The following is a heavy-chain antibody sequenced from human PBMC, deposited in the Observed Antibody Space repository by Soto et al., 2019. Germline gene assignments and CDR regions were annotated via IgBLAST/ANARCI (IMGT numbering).Heavy chain of an antibody. D-gene: IGHD3-10*01. CDR1: GDTFKNCV. V-gene: IGHV1-69*01. J-gene: IGHJ6*02. CDR2: IIPLFGTT. Sequence: QVQVVQSGVEVRRPGSSVKVSCKASGDTFKNCVISWVRQAPGQGLEWMGGIIPLFGTTDFAQRCQGRLTITTDEATTTAYMELSRLRSEDTATYYCVAELGFGKLSVVWGQGTTVIVSS. CDR3: VAELGFGKLSVV.